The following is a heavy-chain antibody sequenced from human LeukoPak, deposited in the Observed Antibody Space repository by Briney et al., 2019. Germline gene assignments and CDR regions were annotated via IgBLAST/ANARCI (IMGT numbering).Heavy chain of an antibody. V-gene: IGHV4-59*11. CDR2: IYYSGST. Sequence: PSETLSLTCTVSGGSISSHYWSWIRQPPGKGLECIGYIYYSGSTNYNPSLKSRVTISVDTSKNQFSLKLSSVTAADTAVYYCARASTSYYYYYYMDVWGKGTTVTVSS. CDR3: ARASTSYYYYYYMDV. J-gene: IGHJ6*03. CDR1: GGSISSHY. D-gene: IGHD6-6*01.